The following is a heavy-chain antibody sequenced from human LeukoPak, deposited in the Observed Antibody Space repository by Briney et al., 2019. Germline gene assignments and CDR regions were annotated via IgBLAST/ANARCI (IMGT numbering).Heavy chain of an antibody. CDR1: GFTFSSYA. J-gene: IGHJ5*02. CDR2: ISGSGGST. Sequence: AGGSLRLSCAASGFTFSSYAMSWVRQAPGKGLEWVSAISGSGGSTYYADSVKGRFTISRDNSKNTLYLQMNSLRAEDTAVYYCAKDQLVTPTARFDPWGQGTLVTVSS. D-gene: IGHD2-15*01. V-gene: IGHV3-23*01. CDR3: AKDQLVTPTARFDP.